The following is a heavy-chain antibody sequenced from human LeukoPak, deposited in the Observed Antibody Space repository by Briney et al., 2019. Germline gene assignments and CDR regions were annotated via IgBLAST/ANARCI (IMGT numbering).Heavy chain of an antibody. CDR2: IYYSGST. J-gene: IGHJ5*02. V-gene: IGHV4-39*07. D-gene: IGHD2-21*01. CDR1: GGSISSSNSY. CDR3: ARDRRGEFDP. Sequence: SETLSLTCTVSGGSISSSNSYWGWIRQPPGKGLEWIGSIYYSGSTYYNSSLKSRVTISVDTSKNQFSLKLSSVTAADTAVYYCARDRRGEFDPWGQGTLVTVSS.